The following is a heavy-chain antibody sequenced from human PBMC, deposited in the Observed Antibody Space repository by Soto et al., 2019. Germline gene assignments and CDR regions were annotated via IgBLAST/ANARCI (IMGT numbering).Heavy chain of an antibody. CDR2: VHSSGIT. D-gene: IGHD3-3*01. J-gene: IGHJ5*02. CDR3: ARGRRITIFGVVSPYNWFDP. Sequence: SETLSLTCTVSGGSVSNDNFYWSWIRQPPGKGLEWIGYVHSSGITNYNPSLKSRVTISVDTSKNQFSLKLSSVTAADTAVYYCARGRRITIFGVVSPYNWFDPWGQGSLVTVSS. V-gene: IGHV4-61*01. CDR1: GGSVSNDNFY.